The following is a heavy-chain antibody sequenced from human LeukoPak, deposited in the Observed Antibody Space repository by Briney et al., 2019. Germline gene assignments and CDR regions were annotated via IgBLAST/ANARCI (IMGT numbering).Heavy chain of an antibody. D-gene: IGHD2-15*01. J-gene: IGHJ6*02. CDR1: GGSISSYY. V-gene: IGHV4-59*05. Sequence: SETLSLTCTVSGGSISSYYWSWIRQPPGKGLEWIGSIYYSGSTYYNPSLKSRVTISVDTSKNQFSLKLSSVTAADTAVYYCARDQFVVVVAAHYYYGMDVWGQGTTVTVSS. CDR2: IYYSGST. CDR3: ARDQFVVVVAAHYYYGMDV.